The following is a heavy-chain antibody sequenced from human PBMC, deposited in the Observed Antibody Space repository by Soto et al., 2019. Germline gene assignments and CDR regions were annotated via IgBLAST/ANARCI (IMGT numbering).Heavy chain of an antibody. D-gene: IGHD6-6*01. CDR3: ARDRGEYSSSVYYGMDV. CDR2: IYYSGST. Sequence: SETLSLTCTVSGGSVSSGSYYWSWIRQPPGKGLEWIGYIYYSGSTNYNPSLKSRVTISVDTSKNQFSLKLSSVTAADTAVYYCARDRGEYSSSVYYGMDVWGQGTTVTVSS. V-gene: IGHV4-61*01. CDR1: GGSVSSGSYY. J-gene: IGHJ6*02.